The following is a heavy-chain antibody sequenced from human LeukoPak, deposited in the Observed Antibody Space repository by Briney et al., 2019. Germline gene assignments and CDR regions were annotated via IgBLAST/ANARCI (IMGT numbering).Heavy chain of an antibody. CDR1: GYTFISYS. CDR2: INTNTGNP. D-gene: IGHD6-13*01. J-gene: IGHJ6*04. CDR3: ARGVRDAYSSSWYSMDV. Sequence: GASVKVSCKASGYTFISYSMNWVRQAPGQGLEWMGWINTNTGNPTYAQGFTGRFVFSLDTSVSTAYLQISSLKAEDTAVYYCARGVRDAYSSSWYSMDVWGKGTTVTVSS. V-gene: IGHV7-4-1*02.